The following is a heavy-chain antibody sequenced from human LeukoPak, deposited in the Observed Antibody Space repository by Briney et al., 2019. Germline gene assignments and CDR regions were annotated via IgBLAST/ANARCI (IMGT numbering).Heavy chain of an antibody. CDR3: AKWFGSDYSDSSGYYSY. CDR1: GFTFNRYG. V-gene: IGHV3-23*01. J-gene: IGHJ4*02. Sequence: GGSLRLSCAASGFTFNRYGMNWVRQAPGKGLEWVSVISGSGGSTYYADSVKGRFTISRDNSKNTLYLQMNSLRAEDTAVYYCAKWFGSDYSDSSGYYSYWGQGTLVTVSS. CDR2: ISGSGGST. D-gene: IGHD3-22*01.